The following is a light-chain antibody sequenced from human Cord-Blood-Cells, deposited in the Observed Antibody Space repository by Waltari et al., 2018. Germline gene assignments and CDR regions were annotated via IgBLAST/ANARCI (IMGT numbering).Light chain of an antibody. Sequence: DIVMTQSPDSLSVSLCERATIHCKSSQSVLSRSNNKNYLAWYQQKPRQPPKLPISWASTRESGVPDRFSGSGSGTDFTLTISSLQAEDVAVYYCQQYYSTPLTFGGGTKVEIK. CDR2: WAS. J-gene: IGKJ4*01. CDR3: QQYYSTPLT. V-gene: IGKV4-1*01. CDR1: QSVLSRSNNKNY.